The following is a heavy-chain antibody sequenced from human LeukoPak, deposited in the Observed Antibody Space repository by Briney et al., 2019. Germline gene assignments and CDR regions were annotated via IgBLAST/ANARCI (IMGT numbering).Heavy chain of an antibody. D-gene: IGHD2-2*01. V-gene: IGHV3-15*04. J-gene: IGHJ4*02. CDR2: IESKTDGGTT. Sequence: PGGSLRLSCAASGFTFSNAWMSWVRQAPGKGLEWVGRIESKTDGGTTDYAAPVKGRFTISRDDSKDTLYLQMNSLKTEDTAVYYCTTGYCSSTSCWYYFDYWGQGTLVTVSS. CDR1: GFTFSNAW. CDR3: TTGYCSSTSCWYYFDY.